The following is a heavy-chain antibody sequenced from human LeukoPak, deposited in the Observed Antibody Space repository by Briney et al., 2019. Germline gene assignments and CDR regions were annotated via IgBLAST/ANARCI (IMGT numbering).Heavy chain of an antibody. CDR2: IYSGDSTSYADSGGGT. CDR1: GFTVSSNY. V-gene: IGHV3-53*01. CDR3: ARDPALYYYGSGSYYYYYGMDV. Sequence: GGSLRLSCAAPGFTVSSNYMSWVRQAPGKGLEWVSVIYSGDSTSYADSGGGTYYADSVKGRFTISRDDSKNTLYLQMNSLRAEDTAVYYCARDPALYYYGSGSYYYYYGMDVWGKGTTVTVSS. J-gene: IGHJ6*04. D-gene: IGHD3-10*01.